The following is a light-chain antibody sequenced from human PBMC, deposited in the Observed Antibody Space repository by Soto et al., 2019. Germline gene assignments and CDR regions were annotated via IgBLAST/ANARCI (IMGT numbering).Light chain of an antibody. CDR2: AAS. Sequence: QMTQSPSSLSASVGEKIIITGRASRDVGSDVSWYQQKPGQAPKLLIYAASNLYTGVPSRFSGSSSGTEFTLTISSLQPEDFASYYCLQDYGDSWTFGQGTKVEIE. CDR3: LQDYGDSWT. V-gene: IGKV1-6*01. CDR1: RDVGSD. J-gene: IGKJ1*01.